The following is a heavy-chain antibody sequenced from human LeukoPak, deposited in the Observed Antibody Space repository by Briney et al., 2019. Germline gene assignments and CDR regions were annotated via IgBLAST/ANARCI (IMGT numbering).Heavy chain of an antibody. CDR1: GGSISSGSYY. J-gene: IGHJ3*02. Sequence: SETLSLTCSVSGGSISSGSYYWSWIRQPAGKGLEWIGRIYTSGSTNYNPSLKSRVTISVDTSKNQFSLKLSSVTAADTAVYYCARDLYYYDSSGYYLWGFDIWGQGTVVTVSS. CDR3: ARDLYYYDSSGYYLWGFDI. D-gene: IGHD3-22*01. CDR2: IYTSGST. V-gene: IGHV4-61*02.